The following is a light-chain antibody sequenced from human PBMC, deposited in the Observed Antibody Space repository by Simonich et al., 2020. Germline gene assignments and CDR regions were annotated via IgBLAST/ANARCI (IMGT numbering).Light chain of an antibody. CDR3: SSYTSSSNWV. Sequence: QSALTQPASVSGSPGQSITISCTGTSSDVGGYNYVSWYQQQPGKAPKLMIYDVSNRPSGVSNRVSGSKSGNTASLTISGLQSEDEADYYCSSYTSSSNWVFGGGTKLTVL. V-gene: IGLV2-14*03. J-gene: IGLJ3*02. CDR1: SSDVGGYNY. CDR2: DVS.